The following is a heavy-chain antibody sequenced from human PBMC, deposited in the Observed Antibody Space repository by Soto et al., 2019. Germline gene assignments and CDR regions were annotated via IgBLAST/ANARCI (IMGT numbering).Heavy chain of an antibody. D-gene: IGHD6-6*01. CDR3: ARENSRISPRLFQH. V-gene: IGHV3-30-3*01. CDR1: GFIFSYYA. J-gene: IGHJ1*01. CDR2: ISPAGTNQ. Sequence: GGSLRLSCVASGFIFSYYAMHWARQAPGKGLEWVALISPAGTNQYYADSAKGRFTISRDNSKNTLYLQMNSLRPEDTGLYYCARENSRISPRLFQHWGHGTLVTVSS.